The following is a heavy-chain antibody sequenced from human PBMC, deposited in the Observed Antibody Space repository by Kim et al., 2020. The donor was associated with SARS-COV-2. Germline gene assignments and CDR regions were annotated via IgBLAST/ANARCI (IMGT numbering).Heavy chain of an antibody. Sequence: VKVSCKASGGTFSSYAISWVRQAPGQGLEWMGGIIPIFGTANYAQKFQGRVTITADESTSTAYMELSSLRSEDTAVYYCARDRADIVVVVAATGFDPWGQGTLVTVSS. CDR1: GGTFSSYA. CDR3: ARDRADIVVVVAATGFDP. D-gene: IGHD2-15*01. CDR2: IIPIFGTA. V-gene: IGHV1-69*01. J-gene: IGHJ5*02.